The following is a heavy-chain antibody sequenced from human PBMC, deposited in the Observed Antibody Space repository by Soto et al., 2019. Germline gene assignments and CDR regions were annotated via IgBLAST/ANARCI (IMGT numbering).Heavy chain of an antibody. CDR1: GYSFVSYW. Sequence: PGESLKISCKASGYSFVSYWIGWVRQMPGKGLEWMGIIYPGDSDARYSPSFEGQVTISADESTSTTYLQWSGLKASDTAMYYCARQDCTGGSCYFTGSLYYFDSWGQGTLVTVSS. D-gene: IGHD2-15*01. V-gene: IGHV5-51*01. CDR3: ARQDCTGGSCYFTGSLYYFDS. J-gene: IGHJ4*02. CDR2: IYPGDSDA.